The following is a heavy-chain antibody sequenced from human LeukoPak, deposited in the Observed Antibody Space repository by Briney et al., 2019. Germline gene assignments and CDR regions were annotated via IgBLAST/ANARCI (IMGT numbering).Heavy chain of an antibody. V-gene: IGHV4-34*01. CDR3: ARPHNYYGSGSYPSHAFDI. Sequence: PSETLSLTCAVYGGSFSGYYWSWIRQPPGKGLEWIGEINHSGSTNYNPSLTSRVTISVDTSKNQFSLKLSSVTAADTAVYYCARPHNYYGSGSYPSHAFDIWGQGTMVTVSS. D-gene: IGHD3-10*01. J-gene: IGHJ3*02. CDR1: GGSFSGYY. CDR2: INHSGST.